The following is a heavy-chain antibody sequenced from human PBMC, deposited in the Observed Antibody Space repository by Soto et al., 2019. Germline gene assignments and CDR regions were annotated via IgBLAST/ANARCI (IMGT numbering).Heavy chain of an antibody. CDR1: GFTFSSYA. CDR2: ISGSGGSP. J-gene: IGHJ4*02. D-gene: IGHD3-22*01. Sequence: GGSLRLSCAASGFTFSSYAMSWVRQAPGKGLEWVSAISGSGGSPYYADSVKGRFTISRDNSKNTLYLQMNSLRAEDAAVYYCAKAYYDSSGYYLLFDYWGQGTLVTVSS. V-gene: IGHV3-23*01. CDR3: AKAYYDSSGYYLLFDY.